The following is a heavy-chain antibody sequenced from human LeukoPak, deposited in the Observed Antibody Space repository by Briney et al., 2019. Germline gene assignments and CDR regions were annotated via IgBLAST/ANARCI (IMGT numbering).Heavy chain of an antibody. CDR1: GFTFSSYS. Sequence: GGSLRLSCAASGFTFSSYSMNWVRQAPGKGLEWVSYISSSSSTIYYADPVKGRFTISGDNSKNTLYLQMNSLRAEDTAVYYCAKCITGTTSAFDIWGQGTMVTVSS. D-gene: IGHD1-20*01. CDR3: AKCITGTTSAFDI. J-gene: IGHJ3*02. V-gene: IGHV3-48*01. CDR2: ISSSSSTI.